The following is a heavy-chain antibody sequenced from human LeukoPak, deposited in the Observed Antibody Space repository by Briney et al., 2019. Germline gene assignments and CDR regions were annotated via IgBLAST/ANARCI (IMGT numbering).Heavy chain of an antibody. CDR1: GGSISSYY. Sequence: SETLSLTCTVSGGSISSYYWSWIRQPAGKGLEWIGRIYTSGSTNYNPSLKSRVTMSVDTSKNQFSLKLSSVTAADTAVYYCVRVDIVVVPAAIVSEGYYMDVWGKGTTVTVSS. CDR3: VRVDIVVVPAAIVSEGYYMDV. V-gene: IGHV4-4*07. CDR2: IYTSGST. J-gene: IGHJ6*03. D-gene: IGHD2-2*03.